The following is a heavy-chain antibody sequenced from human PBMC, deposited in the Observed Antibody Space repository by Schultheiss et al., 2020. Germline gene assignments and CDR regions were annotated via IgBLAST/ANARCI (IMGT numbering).Heavy chain of an antibody. CDR2: IYYSGST. CDR3: ARNRATYYYYYGMDV. J-gene: IGHJ6*02. Sequence: TLSLTCTVSGGSISSYYWSWIRQPPGKGLEWIGYIYYSGSTNYNPSLKSRVTISVDTSKNQFSLKLSSVTAADTAVYYCARNRATYYYYYGMDVWGQGTTVTVSS. CDR1: GGSISSYY. V-gene: IGHV4-59*01. D-gene: IGHD1-26*01.